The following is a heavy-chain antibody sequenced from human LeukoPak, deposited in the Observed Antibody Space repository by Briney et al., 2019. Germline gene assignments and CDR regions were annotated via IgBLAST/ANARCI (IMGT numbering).Heavy chain of an antibody. Sequence: GGSLRLSCAASGFTFSSYEMNWVRQAPGKGLEWVSYISSSGSTIYYADSVKGRFTISRDNAKNSLYLQMNSLRAEDTAVYNCARFGELLYTFDYWGQGTLVTVSS. CDR3: ARFGELLYTFDY. CDR2: ISSSGSTI. D-gene: IGHD3-10*01. CDR1: GFTFSSYE. J-gene: IGHJ4*02. V-gene: IGHV3-48*03.